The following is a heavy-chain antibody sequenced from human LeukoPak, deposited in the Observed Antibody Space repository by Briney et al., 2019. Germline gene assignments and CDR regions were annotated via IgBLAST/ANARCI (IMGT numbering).Heavy chain of an antibody. Sequence: PGGSLRLSCAASGFTFSSYAMNWLRQAPGKGLEWVSSISTRSNYIYYADSVKGRFTISRDNDKNSLYLQMNSLRAEDTAVYYCARAPGYWFDPWGQGTLVTVSS. CDR3: ARAPGYWFDP. CDR2: ISTRSNYI. J-gene: IGHJ5*02. V-gene: IGHV3-21*06. CDR1: GFTFSSYA.